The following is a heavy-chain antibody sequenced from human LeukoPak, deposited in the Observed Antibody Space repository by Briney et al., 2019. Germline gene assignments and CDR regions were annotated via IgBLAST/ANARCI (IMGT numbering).Heavy chain of an antibody. J-gene: IGHJ6*03. Sequence: ASVKVSCKASGYTFTSYDINWVRQATGQGLGWMGWMNPNSGNTGYAQKFQGRVTMTRNTSISTAYMELSSLRSEDTAVYYCARGPDYGDFSFYYYMDVWGKGTTVTVSS. CDR2: MNPNSGNT. D-gene: IGHD4-17*01. V-gene: IGHV1-8*01. CDR1: GYTFTSYD. CDR3: ARGPDYGDFSFYYYMDV.